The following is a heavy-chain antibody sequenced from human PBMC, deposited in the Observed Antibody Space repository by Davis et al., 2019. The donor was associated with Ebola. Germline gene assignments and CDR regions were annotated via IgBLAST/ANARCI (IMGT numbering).Heavy chain of an antibody. D-gene: IGHD4-17*01. CDR3: ARAYGDYGLDY. CDR1: RFTVRSNY. V-gene: IGHV3-66*01. J-gene: IGHJ4*02. Sequence: GGSLIPPFPPPRFTVRSNYVIWVRQLPGKGLEWDPVIDLGGSGSTHDADSVKGRFTISRDNSKNTVYFQMNSLRAEDTAVYYGARAYGDYGLDYWGQGTLVTVSS. CDR2: IDLGGSGST.